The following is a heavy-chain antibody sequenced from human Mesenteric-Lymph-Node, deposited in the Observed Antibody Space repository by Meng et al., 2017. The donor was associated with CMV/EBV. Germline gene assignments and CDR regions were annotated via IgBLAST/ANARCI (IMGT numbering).Heavy chain of an antibody. Sequence: RLQESGSRLVSPSEPRSFKCPVSGGSISSSWHYWGWIRQPTGKGLEWIGSIFYSGSAHYNPALESRVTISIDKSKNEFFLKLGSVTAADTAMYFCARDTLTYSYGPGWIDPWGQGTLVTVSS. CDR2: IFYSGSA. CDR3: ARDTLTYSYGPGWIDP. V-gene: IGHV4-39*02. J-gene: IGHJ5*02. D-gene: IGHD3-10*01. CDR1: GGSISSSWHY.